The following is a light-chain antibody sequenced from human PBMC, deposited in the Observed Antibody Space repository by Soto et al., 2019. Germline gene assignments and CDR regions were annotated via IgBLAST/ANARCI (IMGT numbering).Light chain of an antibody. CDR3: QQLFDSPIT. CDR1: QVISTS. CDR2: AAS. V-gene: IGKV1-9*01. Sequence: DIPLTQSPSFLTPSIGESVTITWRASQVISTSLAWYQVKQGKXPKXLIYAASTLESGVPSRFSASVSGTEFSITVTSLQPEDCETYDCQQLFDSPITFGQGTRLEIK. J-gene: IGKJ5*01.